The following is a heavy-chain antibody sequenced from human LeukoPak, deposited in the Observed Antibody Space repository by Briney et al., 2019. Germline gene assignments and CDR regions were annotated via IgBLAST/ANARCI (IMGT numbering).Heavy chain of an antibody. V-gene: IGHV1-46*01. CDR3: ARDLRISTSFYYYYYYMDV. Sequence: ASVKVSCKASGYTFTSYYMHWVRQAPGQGLEWMGIINPSGGSTSYAQKFQGRVTMTRDMSTSTVYMELSSLRSEDTAVYYCARDLRISTSFYYYYYYMDVWGKGTTVTVSS. D-gene: IGHD2-2*01. CDR1: GYTFTSYY. CDR2: INPSGGST. J-gene: IGHJ6*03.